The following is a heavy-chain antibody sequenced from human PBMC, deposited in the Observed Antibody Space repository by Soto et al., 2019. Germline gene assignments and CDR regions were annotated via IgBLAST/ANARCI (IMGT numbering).Heavy chain of an antibody. CDR1: GGSISSSSYY. V-gene: IGHV4-39*02. D-gene: IGHD2-15*01. CDR3: TTDTPSPGWFTNWFDP. J-gene: IGHJ5*02. Sequence: SETLSLTCPVSGGSISSSSYYWGWIRQPPGKGLEWLGNIYYSGSTYYNPSLKSRVTISVDTSKNQFSLKLSSVTAADTAVYYCTTDTPSPGWFTNWFDPWGQGTLVTVSS. CDR2: IYYSGST.